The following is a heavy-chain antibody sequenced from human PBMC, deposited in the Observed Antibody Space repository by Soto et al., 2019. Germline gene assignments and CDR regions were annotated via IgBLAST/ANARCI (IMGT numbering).Heavy chain of an antibody. Sequence: GGSLRLSCAASGFTFSSYGMHWVRQAPGKGLEWVVVIWYDGSNKYYADSVKGRFTISRDNSKNTLYLQMNSLRAEDTAVYYCASLDPGIADYVRAFDIWGQGTMVTVSS. CDR3: ASLDPGIADYVRAFDI. J-gene: IGHJ3*02. CDR1: GFTFSSYG. D-gene: IGHD6-13*01. CDR2: IWYDGSNK. V-gene: IGHV3-33*01.